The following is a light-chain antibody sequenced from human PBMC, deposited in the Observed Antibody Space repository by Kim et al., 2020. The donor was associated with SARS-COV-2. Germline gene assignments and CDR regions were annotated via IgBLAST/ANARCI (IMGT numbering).Light chain of an antibody. CDR1: NIGSKN. CDR3: QVWDSSTVV. CDR2: RDS. J-gene: IGLJ2*01. V-gene: IGLV3-9*01. Sequence: SYELTQPLSVSVAVGQTARITCGGNNIGSKNVHWYQQKPGQAPVLVIYRDSNRPSGIPERFSGSNSGNTATLTISRAQAGDEADYYCQVWDSSTVVFGGGTQLTVL.